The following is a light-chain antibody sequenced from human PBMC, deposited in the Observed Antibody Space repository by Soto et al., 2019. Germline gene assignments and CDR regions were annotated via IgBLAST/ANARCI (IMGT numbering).Light chain of an antibody. Sequence: QTVVTQESSFSVSPGGTVTLTCGLISGSVSTXNNPNWYQQXXGXAPRTLIYSTSTRSSGVPDRFSGSILGNKAALTITGXXADDESDYYCALFXXXGIXXFGTXTKVTVL. J-gene: IGLJ1*01. CDR3: ALFXXXGIXX. V-gene: IGLV8-61*01. CDR2: STS. CDR1: SGSVSTXNN.